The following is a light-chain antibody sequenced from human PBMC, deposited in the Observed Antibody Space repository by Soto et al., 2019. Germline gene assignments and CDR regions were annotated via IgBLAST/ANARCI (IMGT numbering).Light chain of an antibody. J-gene: IGLJ1*01. CDR3: SSYTSSNNLYV. Sequence: QSALTQPASVSGSPGQSITISCSGTSSDIGAYNSVSWYQQHPGKAPKLMVYDVSSRPSGVSNRFSGSKSGNTASLTISGLQAEDEADYYCSSYTSSNNLYVFGTGTKVTVL. CDR1: SSDIGAYNS. V-gene: IGLV2-14*01. CDR2: DVS.